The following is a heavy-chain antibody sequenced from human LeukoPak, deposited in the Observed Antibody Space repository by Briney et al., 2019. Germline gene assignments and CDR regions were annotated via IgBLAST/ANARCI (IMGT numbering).Heavy chain of an antibody. CDR1: GFTFSDYY. V-gene: IGHV3-11*01. Sequence: GGSLRLSCAASGFTFSDYYMSWVRQAPGKGLEWVSYISSSGSTIYYADSVKGRFTISRDNAKNSLYLQMNSLRAEDTAVYYCARDLYYDSSGYYPGYWGQGTLVTASS. J-gene: IGHJ4*02. D-gene: IGHD3-22*01. CDR3: ARDLYYDSSGYYPGY. CDR2: ISSSGSTI.